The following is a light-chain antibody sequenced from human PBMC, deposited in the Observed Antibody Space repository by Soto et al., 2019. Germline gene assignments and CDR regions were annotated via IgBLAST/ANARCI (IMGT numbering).Light chain of an antibody. CDR1: QRISYW. CDR3: QQYDSYPWT. Sequence: DIQMTQSPSTLSASVGDRVTITCRASQRISYWLAWYQQKPGKAPKFLIYDVSTLESGVPSRFSGSGSGTESTLTISSLQPDDFATYFCQQYDSYPWTFGHGTKVEIK. J-gene: IGKJ1*01. CDR2: DVS. V-gene: IGKV1-5*01.